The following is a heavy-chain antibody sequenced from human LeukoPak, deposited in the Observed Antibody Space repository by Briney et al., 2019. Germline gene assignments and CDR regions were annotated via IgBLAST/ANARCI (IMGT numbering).Heavy chain of an antibody. CDR2: ISDRGDST. V-gene: IGHV3-23*01. CDR3: ARGSGSYLTYYFDY. CDR1: GFSVTTYA. D-gene: IGHD1-26*01. J-gene: IGHJ4*02. Sequence: GGSLTLSCAASGFSVTTYAMGWVRQAPGKGLEWVSVISDRGDSTHYADSVKGRFTISRDNAKNSLYLQMNSLRAEDTAVYYCARGSGSYLTYYFDYWGQGTLVTVSS.